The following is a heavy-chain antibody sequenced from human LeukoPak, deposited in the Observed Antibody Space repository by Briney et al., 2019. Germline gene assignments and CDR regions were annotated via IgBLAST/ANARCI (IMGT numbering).Heavy chain of an antibody. Sequence: PGGSLRLSCAASGFTFSSYAMSWVRQAPGKGLEWVSAISGSGGSTYYADSVKGRFTISRDNSKNTLYLQLNSLETEDTAVYYCTTGPHYSDSSHYDFDYWGQGTLVTVSS. CDR1: GFTFSSYA. D-gene: IGHD3-22*01. V-gene: IGHV3-23*01. CDR3: TTGPHYSDSSHYDFDY. J-gene: IGHJ4*02. CDR2: ISGSGGST.